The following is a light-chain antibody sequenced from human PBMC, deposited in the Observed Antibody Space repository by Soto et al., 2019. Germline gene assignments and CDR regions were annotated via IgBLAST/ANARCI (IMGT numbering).Light chain of an antibody. CDR1: QSVSSSY. CDR2: GAS. J-gene: IGKJ1*01. Sequence: EIVLTQSPGTLSLSPGERATLSCRASQSVSSSYLAWYQQKPGQAPRLLIYGASSCATGIPDRFSGSGSGTDFTLTISRLEPEDFAVYYCQQYGSSPWTFGQGTKVEIK. CDR3: QQYGSSPWT. V-gene: IGKV3-20*01.